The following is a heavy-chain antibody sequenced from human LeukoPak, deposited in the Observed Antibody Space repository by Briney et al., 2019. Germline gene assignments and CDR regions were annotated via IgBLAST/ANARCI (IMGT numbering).Heavy chain of an antibody. V-gene: IGHV3-48*04. D-gene: IGHD6-13*01. CDR2: ISSSSSTI. J-gene: IGHJ5*02. CDR3: ARAAAGTGLDP. Sequence: GGSLRLSCAASGFTFSSYGMHWVRQAPGKGLEWVSYISSSSSTIYYADSVKGRFTISRDNAKNSLYLQMNSLRAEDTAVYYCARAAAGTGLDPWGQGTLVTVSS. CDR1: GFTFSSYG.